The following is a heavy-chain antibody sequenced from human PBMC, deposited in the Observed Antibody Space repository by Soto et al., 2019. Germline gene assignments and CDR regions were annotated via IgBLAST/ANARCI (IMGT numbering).Heavy chain of an antibody. CDR1: GGTFSSYA. Sequence: QVQLVQSGAEVKKPGSSVKVSCRASGGTFSSYAISWVRQAPGQGLEWMGGFIPIFGTANYGQKFQGRVTITADEFTSTASMELSSLRSEEKAVYYGASGPRLYYWGQGTLVTVSS. J-gene: IGHJ4*02. CDR2: FIPIFGTA. CDR3: ASGPRLYY. V-gene: IGHV1-69*01.